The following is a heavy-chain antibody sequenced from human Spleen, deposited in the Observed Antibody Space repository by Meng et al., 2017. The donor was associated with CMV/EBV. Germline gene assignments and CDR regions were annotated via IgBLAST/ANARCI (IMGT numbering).Heavy chain of an antibody. CDR1: GGTFSSHI. Sequence: SVKVSCKASGGTFSSHIFSWVRQAPGQGLDWMGRIIPILGVANYAQKFQDRVTITADESTSTAYMELSSLRSEDTAVYYCARGGEEAMALFDSWGQGTLVTVSS. D-gene: IGHD5-18*01. CDR3: ARGGEEAMALFDS. CDR2: IIPILGVA. J-gene: IGHJ4*02. V-gene: IGHV1-69*02.